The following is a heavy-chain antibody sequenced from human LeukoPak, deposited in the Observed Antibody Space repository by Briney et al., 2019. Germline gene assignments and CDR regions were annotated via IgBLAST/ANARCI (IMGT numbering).Heavy chain of an antibody. CDR2: ISSSSSYI. J-gene: IGHJ3*02. V-gene: IGHV3-21*01. D-gene: IGHD6-13*01. CDR1: GFTFSSYS. Sequence: PEGSLRLSCAASGFTFSSYSMNWVRQAPGKGLEWVSSISSSSSYIYYADSVKGRFTISRDNAKNSLYLQMNSLRAEDTAVYYCASDSAAAAGGAFDIWGQGTMVTVSS. CDR3: ASDSAAAAGGAFDI.